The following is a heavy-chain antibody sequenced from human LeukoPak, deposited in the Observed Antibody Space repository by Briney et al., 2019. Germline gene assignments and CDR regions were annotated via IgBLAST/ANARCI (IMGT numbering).Heavy chain of an antibody. D-gene: IGHD7-27*01. CDR3: ARGSRGDGAAFDI. J-gene: IGHJ3*02. CDR1: GGSISSYY. CDR2: IYYSGST. V-gene: IGHV4-59*01. Sequence: NPSETLSLTCTVSGGSISSYYWNWIRQPPGKGLEWIGYIYYSGSTNYNPSLKSRVTISVDTSKNQFSLKVSSVTAADTAVYYCARGSRGDGAAFDIWGQGTMVTVSS.